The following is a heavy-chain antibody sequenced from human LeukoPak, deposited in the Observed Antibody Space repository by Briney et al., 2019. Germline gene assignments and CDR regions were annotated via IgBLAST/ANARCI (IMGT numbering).Heavy chain of an antibody. CDR3: ANPGVNKFFDY. J-gene: IGHJ4*02. CDR2: IKQDGSEK. D-gene: IGHD1/OR15-1a*01. V-gene: IGHV3-7*03. Sequence: PGGSLRLSCAASGFTFSSYWMSWVRQAPGKGLEWVANIKQDGSEKYYVDSVKGRFTISRDNAKNSLYLQMNSLRAEDTAVYYCANPGVNKFFDYWGQGTLVTVSS. CDR1: GFTFSSYW.